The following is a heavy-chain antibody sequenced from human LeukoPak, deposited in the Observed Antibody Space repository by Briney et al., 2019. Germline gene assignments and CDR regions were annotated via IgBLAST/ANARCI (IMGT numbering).Heavy chain of an antibody. V-gene: IGHV3-33*01. D-gene: IGHD3-9*01. J-gene: IGHJ4*02. CDR1: GFTFSTYG. CDR3: ARGINYDILTGPPVY. Sequence: PGGSLRLSCAASGFTFSTYGMHWVRQTPGKGLEWVAVIWYDGSTKYYADSVKGRFTISRDNSKNTLLLQMNSLRAEDTAVYYCARGINYDILTGPPVYWGQGTLVTVSS. CDR2: IWYDGSTK.